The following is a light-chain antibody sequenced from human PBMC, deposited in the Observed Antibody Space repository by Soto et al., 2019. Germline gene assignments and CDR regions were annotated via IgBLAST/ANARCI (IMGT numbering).Light chain of an antibody. J-gene: IGKJ1*01. CDR2: GAS. CDR1: QNIAKK. V-gene: IGKV3-15*01. CDR3: QQYDNWPPWT. Sequence: EIVMTQSPGTLSVSPGERVTLSCRASQNIAKKVAWYQQKPGQAPRLLIYGASTRATGIPPRISGGGSGADFTLTISNLQPEDFAVYFWQQYDNWPPWTFGQGTKLEI.